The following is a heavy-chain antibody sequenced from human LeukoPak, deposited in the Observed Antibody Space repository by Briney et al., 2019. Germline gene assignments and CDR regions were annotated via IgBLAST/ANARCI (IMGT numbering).Heavy chain of an antibody. Sequence: SETLSLTCTVSGGSISSYYWSWIRQPPGKGLEWIGDIYYSGSTNYNPSLKSRVTISLDTSKNQFSLKLSSVTAADTAVYYCARDNYGDFILDYWGQGTLVTVSS. CDR1: GGSISSYY. CDR3: ARDNYGDFILDY. V-gene: IGHV4-59*01. D-gene: IGHD4-17*01. CDR2: IYYSGST. J-gene: IGHJ4*02.